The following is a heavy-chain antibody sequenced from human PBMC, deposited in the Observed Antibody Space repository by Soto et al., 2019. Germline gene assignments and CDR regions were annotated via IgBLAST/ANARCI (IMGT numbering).Heavy chain of an antibody. V-gene: IGHV4-30-2*01. J-gene: IGHJ5*02. Sequence: SETLSLTCTVSGGSIRSYYWSWIRQPPGKGLEWIGYIYHSGSTYYNPSLKSRVTISVDRSKSQFSLKLSSVTAADTAVYYCARAPDRWGQGPLVTVSS. CDR3: ARAPDR. CDR1: GGSIRSYY. CDR2: IYHSGST.